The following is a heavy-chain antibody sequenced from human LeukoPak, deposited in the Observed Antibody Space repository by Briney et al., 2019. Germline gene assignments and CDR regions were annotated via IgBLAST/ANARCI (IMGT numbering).Heavy chain of an antibody. D-gene: IGHD3-10*01. V-gene: IGHV3-33*01. J-gene: IGHJ3*02. CDR3: AREGYGSGSYEDI. CDR1: GFTFSSYG. CDR2: IWYDGSNK. Sequence: TGGSRRLSCAASGFTFSSYGMHWVRQAPGKGLEWVAVIWYDGSNKYYADSVKGRFTISRDNSKNTLYLQMNSLRAEDTAVYYCAREGYGSGSYEDIWGQGTMVTVSS.